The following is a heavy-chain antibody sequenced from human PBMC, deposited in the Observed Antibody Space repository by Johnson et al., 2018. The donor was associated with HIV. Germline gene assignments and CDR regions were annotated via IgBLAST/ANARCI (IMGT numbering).Heavy chain of an antibody. CDR2: IKQDGSEK. CDR1: GFTFSDYY. Sequence: EVQLVESGGGLVQPGGSLRLSCAASGFTFSDYYMSWIRQAPGKGLEWVANIKQDGSEKHYVDSVKGRFTISRDNAKNSLYLQMSSLRAEDTAVYYCAKDLSSSDLFDAFDIWGQGTMVTVSS. D-gene: IGHD6-6*01. CDR3: AKDLSSSDLFDAFDI. V-gene: IGHV3-7*01. J-gene: IGHJ3*02.